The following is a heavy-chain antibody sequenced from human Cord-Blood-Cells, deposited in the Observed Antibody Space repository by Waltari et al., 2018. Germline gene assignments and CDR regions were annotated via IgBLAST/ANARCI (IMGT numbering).Heavy chain of an antibody. CDR1: GFTFSRYA. D-gene: IGHD2-8*01. CDR3: ANPPMVGVDY. V-gene: IGHV3-23*01. CDR2: ISGSGGST. J-gene: IGHJ4*02. Sequence: EVQLLESGGGLVQPGGSLRLSCSASGFTFSRYAMSWVRQAPGKGLEWVSAISGSGGSTYYADSVKGRFTISRDNSKNTLYLQMNSLRAEDTAVYYCANPPMVGVDYWGQGTLVTVSS.